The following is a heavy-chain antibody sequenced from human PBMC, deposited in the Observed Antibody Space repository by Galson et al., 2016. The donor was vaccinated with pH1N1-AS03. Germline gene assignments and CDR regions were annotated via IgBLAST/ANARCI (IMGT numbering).Heavy chain of an antibody. Sequence: SVKVSCKAHGGTFIPSAISWARLAPGQGLESMGRIIPVFDTVDYAQKFQSSVTIPADRSTSTVSREPSTLRSEDTSFNFCARDRDRYGSGTAFDYWGQRTLVTVSS. D-gene: IGHD3-10*01. CDR1: GGTFIPSA. CDR3: ARDRDRYGSGTAFDY. J-gene: IGHJ4*02. CDR2: IIPVFDTV. V-gene: IGHV1-69*06.